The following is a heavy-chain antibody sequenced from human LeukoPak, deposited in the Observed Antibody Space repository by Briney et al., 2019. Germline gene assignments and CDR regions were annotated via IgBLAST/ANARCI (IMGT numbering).Heavy chain of an antibody. Sequence: ASVKVSCKASGYTFTVYYMHWVRQAPGQGLEWMGWINPNSGGTNYAQKFQGWVTMTRDTSISTAYMELSRLRSDDTAVYYCARDGAVAGDPARLDYWGQGTLVTVSS. V-gene: IGHV1-2*04. J-gene: IGHJ4*02. CDR3: ARDGAVAGDPARLDY. CDR2: INPNSGGT. CDR1: GYTFTVYY. D-gene: IGHD6-19*01.